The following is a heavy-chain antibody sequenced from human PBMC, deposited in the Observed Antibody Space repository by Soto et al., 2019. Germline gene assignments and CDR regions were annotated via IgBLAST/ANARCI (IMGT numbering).Heavy chain of an antibody. CDR3: ARGTVTTEYFDY. Sequence: SETLSLTCTVSGGSIRNYHWSWIRQPPGKGLEWIGYIYYTGSTNYNPSLESRVTMSVDTSRNQLSLRLSSVAAADTAVYYCARGTVTTEYFDYWGQGTLVTVSS. CDR1: GGSIRNYH. V-gene: IGHV4-59*01. D-gene: IGHD4-4*01. J-gene: IGHJ4*02. CDR2: IYYTGST.